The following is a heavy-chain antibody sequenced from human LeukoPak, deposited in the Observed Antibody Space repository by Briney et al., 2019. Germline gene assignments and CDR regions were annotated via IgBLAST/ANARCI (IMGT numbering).Heavy chain of an antibody. CDR1: GFIVSTNY. J-gene: IGHJ4*02. V-gene: IGHV3-53*01. CDR2: IYSGGNT. CDR3: ASLMTIFGGGSFDY. Sequence: GGSLRLSCAASGFIVSTNYMTWVRQAPGKGLEWVSVIYSGGNTYNADSVNGRFTISRDNSKNTLYLQMNSLRAEDTAVYYCASLMTIFGGGSFDYWGQGTLVTVSS. D-gene: IGHD3-3*01.